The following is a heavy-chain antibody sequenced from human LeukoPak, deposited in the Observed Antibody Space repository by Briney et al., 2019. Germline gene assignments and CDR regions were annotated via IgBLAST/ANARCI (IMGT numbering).Heavy chain of an antibody. V-gene: IGHV3-30*19. CDR1: GFTFSSYG. CDR2: ISYDGSNK. CDR3: ASASPDDFWSGYPTYYFDY. Sequence: GESLRLSCAASGFTFSSYGMHWVRQAPGKGLEWVAVISYDGSNKYYADSVKGRFTISRDNSKNTLYLQMNSLRAEDTAVYYCASASPDDFWSGYPTYYFDYWDQGTLVTVSS. J-gene: IGHJ4*02. D-gene: IGHD3-3*01.